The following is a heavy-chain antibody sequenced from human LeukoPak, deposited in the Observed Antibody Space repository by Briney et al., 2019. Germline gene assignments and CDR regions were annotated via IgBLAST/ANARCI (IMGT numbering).Heavy chain of an antibody. CDR3: ARFALGTLDY. Sequence: ASETLSLTCTVSGGSISSGSYYWSWIRQPAGKGLGWIGRIYTSGSTNYNPSLKSRVTISVDTSKNQFSLKLSSVTAADTAVYYCARFALGTLDYWGQGTLVTVSS. J-gene: IGHJ4*02. CDR1: GGSISSGSYY. CDR2: IYTSGST. V-gene: IGHV4-61*02. D-gene: IGHD3-10*01.